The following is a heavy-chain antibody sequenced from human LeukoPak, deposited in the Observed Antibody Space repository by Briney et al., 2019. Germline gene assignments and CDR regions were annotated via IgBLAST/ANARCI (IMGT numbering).Heavy chain of an antibody. Sequence: SSETLSLTCAVYGGSFSGYYWSWIRQPPGKGLEWIGEINHSGSTNYNPSLKSRVTISVDTSKNQFSLKLSSVTAADTAVYYCARRRYSYGSSPFDYWGQGTLVTVSS. J-gene: IGHJ4*02. D-gene: IGHD5-18*01. CDR2: INHSGST. CDR3: ARRRYSYGSSPFDY. V-gene: IGHV4-34*01. CDR1: GGSFSGYY.